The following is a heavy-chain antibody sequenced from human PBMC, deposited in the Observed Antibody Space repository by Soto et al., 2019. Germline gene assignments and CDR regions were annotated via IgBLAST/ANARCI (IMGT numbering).Heavy chain of an antibody. CDR3: AREGNYDFWSGYYAGWYFDL. CDR1: GFTFSSYS. CDR2: ISSSSSTI. J-gene: IGHJ2*01. Sequence: EVQLVESGGGLVQPGGSLRLSCAASGFTFSSYSMNWVRQAPGKGLEWVSYISSSSSTIYYADSVKGRFTISRDNAKNSLYLQMNSLRAEDTAVYYCAREGNYDFWSGYYAGWYFDLWGRGTLVTVSS. V-gene: IGHV3-48*01. D-gene: IGHD3-3*01.